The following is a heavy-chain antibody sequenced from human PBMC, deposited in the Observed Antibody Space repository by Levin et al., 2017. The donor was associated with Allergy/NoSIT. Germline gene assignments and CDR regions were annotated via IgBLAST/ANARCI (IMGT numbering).Heavy chain of an antibody. J-gene: IGHJ4*02. CDR1: GFTFSSYA. CDR3: VKDRRGVIKGFDY. Sequence: SCSASGFTFSSYAMHWVRQAPGKGLEYVSAVSSNGGNTYYADSVKDRFTISRDNSKNTLYLQMSSLRAEDTAVYYCVKDRRGVIKGFDYWGQGTLVTVSS. V-gene: IGHV3-64D*06. CDR2: VSSNGGNT. D-gene: IGHD3-10*01.